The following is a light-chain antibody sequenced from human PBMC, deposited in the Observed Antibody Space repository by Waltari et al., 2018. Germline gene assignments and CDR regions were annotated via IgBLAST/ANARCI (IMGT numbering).Light chain of an antibody. J-gene: IGKJ1*01. CDR1: QRIGSNN. CDR2: DAA. Sequence: DIVLTQSPGTLSLSPRRSATPSCRASQRIGSNNLAWYQQKPGQAPRFLIYDAATRVTGIPDRFSGSGSGTDFTLTISRLEPEDFAVYYCQQYGSSPTFGQGTKVEIK. CDR3: QQYGSSPT. V-gene: IGKV3-20*01.